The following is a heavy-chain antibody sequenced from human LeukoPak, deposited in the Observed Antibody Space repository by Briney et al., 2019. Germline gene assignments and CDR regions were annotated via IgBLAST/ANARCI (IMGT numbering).Heavy chain of an antibody. J-gene: IGHJ4*02. CDR1: GYTFTSYY. CDR3: ARDVYYYDSSAYYYFDY. V-gene: IGHV1-46*01. D-gene: IGHD3-22*01. Sequence: ASVKVSCKASGYTFTSYYMHWVRQAPGQGLEWMGIINPSGGSTSYAQKFQGRVTMTRDTSTSTVYMELSSLRSEDTAVYYCARDVYYYDSSAYYYFDYWGQGTLVAVSS. CDR2: INPSGGST.